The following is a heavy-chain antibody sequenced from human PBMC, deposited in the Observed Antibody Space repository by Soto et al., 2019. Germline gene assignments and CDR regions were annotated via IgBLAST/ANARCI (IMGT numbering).Heavy chain of an antibody. D-gene: IGHD2-8*01. V-gene: IGHV5-51*01. Sequence: GESLKISCKGSGYSFTSYWIGWVRQMPGKGLEWMGIIYPGDSDTRYSPSFQGQVTISADKSISTAYLQWSSLKASDTAMYYCARLSRYCTNGVCYTGGHYYYAMDVWGQGTTVTVSS. CDR1: GYSFTSYW. J-gene: IGHJ6*02. CDR3: ARLSRYCTNGVCYTGGHYYYAMDV. CDR2: IYPGDSDT.